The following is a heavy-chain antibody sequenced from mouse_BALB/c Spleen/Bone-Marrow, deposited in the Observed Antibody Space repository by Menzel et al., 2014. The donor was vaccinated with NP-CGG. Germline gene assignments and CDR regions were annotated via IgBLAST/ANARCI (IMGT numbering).Heavy chain of an antibody. CDR1: GFNIKDTY. D-gene: IGHD4-1*01. J-gene: IGHJ4*01. V-gene: IGHV14-3*02. CDR2: IDPANGNT. CDR3: ARWEYYAMDY. Sequence: DVQLQESGAELVKPGASVKLSCTASGFNIKDTYMHWVKQRPEQGLEWIGRIDPANGNTKYDPKFQGKATITADTSSNTAYLQLSSLTSEDTAVYYCARWEYYAMDYWGQGPSVNISS.